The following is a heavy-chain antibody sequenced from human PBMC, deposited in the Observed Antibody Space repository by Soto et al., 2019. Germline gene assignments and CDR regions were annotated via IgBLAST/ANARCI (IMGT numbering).Heavy chain of an antibody. Sequence: GGSLSLSCAASGFTFGTADMSWFRQAPGEGLEWVSTIDGSGGITYYADSVKGRVTMTTDTSTSTAYMELRSLRSDDTAVYYCARVATAQFDYWGQGTLVTVSS. CDR3: ARVATAQFDY. D-gene: IGHD1-26*01. V-gene: IGHV3-23*01. CDR2: IDGSGGIT. J-gene: IGHJ4*02. CDR1: GFTFGTAD.